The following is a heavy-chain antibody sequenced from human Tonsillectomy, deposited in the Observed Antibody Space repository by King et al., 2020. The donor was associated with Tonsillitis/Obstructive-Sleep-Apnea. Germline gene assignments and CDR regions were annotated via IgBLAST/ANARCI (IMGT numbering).Heavy chain of an antibody. D-gene: IGHD6-6*01. V-gene: IGHV4-34*01. CDR3: ARDYTSSPYYYYYMDV. Sequence: VQLQLWGAGLLKPSGTLSLTCAVYGGSFSGYYWSWIRQPPGKGLEWIGEINHSGSTNYNPSLKSRVTISVDTSKNQFSLDLSSVTAADTAVYYCARDYTSSPYYYYYMDVWGKGTTVTVSS. CDR2: INHSGST. J-gene: IGHJ6*03. CDR1: GGSFSGYY.